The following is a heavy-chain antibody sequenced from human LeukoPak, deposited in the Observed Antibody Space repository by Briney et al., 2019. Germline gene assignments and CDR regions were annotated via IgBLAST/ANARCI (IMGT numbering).Heavy chain of an antibody. CDR3: AKDSGWLRFHY. Sequence: GGSLRLSCAASGFSFNTYGMNWVRQAPGKGLEWVSGISPSGDTTYYADSVKGRFTISRDNSKNTFYLQMNSLRAEDTAVYYCAKDSGWLRFHYWGQGTLVTVSS. CDR2: ISPSGDTT. D-gene: IGHD5-12*01. J-gene: IGHJ4*02. CDR1: GFSFNTYG. V-gene: IGHV3-23*01.